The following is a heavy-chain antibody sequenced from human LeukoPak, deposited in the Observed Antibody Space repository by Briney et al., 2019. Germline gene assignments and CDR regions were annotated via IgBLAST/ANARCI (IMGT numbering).Heavy chain of an antibody. CDR3: AEDIGYSSQYFDY. CDR2: ISGSGGST. J-gene: IGHJ4*02. V-gene: IGHV3-23*01. Sequence: GGSLRLSCAASGFTFSSYAMSWVRQAPGKGLEWGSAISGSGGSTYYADSVKGRFTISRDNSKNTLYLQINSLRAEDTAVYYCAEDIGYSSQYFDYWGQGTLVTVPS. D-gene: IGHD6-19*01. CDR1: GFTFSSYA.